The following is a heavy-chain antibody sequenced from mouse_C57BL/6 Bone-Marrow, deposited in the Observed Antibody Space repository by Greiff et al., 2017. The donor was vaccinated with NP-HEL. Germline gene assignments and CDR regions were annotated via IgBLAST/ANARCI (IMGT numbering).Heavy chain of an antibody. CDR1: GFSLSTFGMG. D-gene: IGHD2-4*01. CDR2: IWWDDDK. V-gene: IGHV8-8*01. CDR3: ARMVLYYDYDDLDY. J-gene: IGHJ2*01. Sequence: QVTLKVSGPGILQPSQTLSLTCSFSGFSLSTFGMGVGWIRQPSGKGLEWLAHIWWDDDKYYNPALKSRLTTSQDTSKNQLFLKIANVDTADTATYYCARMVLYYDYDDLDYWGQGTTLTVSS.